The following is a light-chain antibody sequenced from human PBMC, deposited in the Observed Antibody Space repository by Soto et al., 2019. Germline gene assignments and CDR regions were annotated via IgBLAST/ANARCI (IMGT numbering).Light chain of an antibody. V-gene: IGLV2-11*01. J-gene: IGLJ1*01. CDR3: CSYAGSYPYV. Sequence: QSVLTQPRSVSGSPGQSVTISCTGTSSDVGGYNYVSWYQQHPGKAPKLMIYDVSKRPSGVPDRFSGSKSGNTASLTISGLQAEDEADYYCCSYAGSYPYVLGNGTKLT. CDR2: DVS. CDR1: SSDVGGYNY.